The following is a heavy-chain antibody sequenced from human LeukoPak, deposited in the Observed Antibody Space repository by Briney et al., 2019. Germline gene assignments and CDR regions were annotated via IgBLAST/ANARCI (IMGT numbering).Heavy chain of an antibody. CDR2: IYYTRNT. D-gene: IGHD6-19*01. Sequence: SETLSLTCTVSGGSIDSSSYYWGWIRQPPGKGLEWIGSIYYTRNTYYKPSLESRVTISVDTSKNQFSLKLSSVTAADTAVYYCARGGVSSGWAYYYYYYAMDVWGQGTTVTVSS. CDR1: GGSIDSSSYY. CDR3: ARGGVSSGWAYYYYYYAMDV. J-gene: IGHJ6*02. V-gene: IGHV4-39*01.